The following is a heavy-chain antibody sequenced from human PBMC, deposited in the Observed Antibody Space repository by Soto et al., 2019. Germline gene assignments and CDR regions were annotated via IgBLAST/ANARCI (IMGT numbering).Heavy chain of an antibody. CDR1: GGSISSSSYY. J-gene: IGHJ6*02. CDR2: IHYSGST. D-gene: IGHD3-10*01. CDR3: ATVMVRGAPRDNYYYGMDV. Sequence: SETLSLTCTVSGGSISSSSYYWGWIRQPPGKGLEWIGSIHYSGSTYYNPSLKSRVTISVDTSKNQFSLKLSSVTAADTAVYYCATVMVRGAPRDNYYYGMDVWGQGTTVTVSS. V-gene: IGHV4-39*01.